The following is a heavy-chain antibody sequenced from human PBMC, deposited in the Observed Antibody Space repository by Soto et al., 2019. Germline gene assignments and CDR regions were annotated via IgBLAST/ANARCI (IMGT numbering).Heavy chain of an antibody. CDR2: ISAYNGNT. D-gene: IGHD1-1*01. V-gene: IGHV1-18*01. CDR1: GYTFTSYG. Sequence: WASVKVSCKASGYTFTSYGISWVRQAPGQGLEWMGWISAYNGNTNYAQKLQGRVTMTTDTSTSTAYMELRSLRSDDTAVYYCATPSLTQLERPGDYYYMDVWGKGTTVTVSS. J-gene: IGHJ6*03. CDR3: ATPSLTQLERPGDYYYMDV.